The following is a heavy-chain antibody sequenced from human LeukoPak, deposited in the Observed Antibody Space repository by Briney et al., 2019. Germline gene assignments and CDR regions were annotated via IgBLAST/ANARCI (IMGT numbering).Heavy chain of an antibody. CDR1: GGTFSSYA. V-gene: IGHV1-69*13. D-gene: IGHD3-22*01. CDR2: IIPIFGTA. J-gene: IGHJ6*02. Sequence: GASVKVSCKASGGTFSSYAISWVRQAPGQGLEWMGGIIPIFGTANYAQKFQGRVTITADESTSTAYMELSSLRSEDTAVYYCARARYDSSGYYLRPKNYYYYYGMDVWGQGTTVTVSS. CDR3: ARARYDSSGYYLRPKNYYYYYGMDV.